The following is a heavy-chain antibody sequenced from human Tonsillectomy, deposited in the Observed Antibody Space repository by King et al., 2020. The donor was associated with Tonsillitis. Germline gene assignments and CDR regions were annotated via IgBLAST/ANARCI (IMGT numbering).Heavy chain of an antibody. Sequence: VQLVESGGGVVEPGKSLRLSCAVSGFIFTSYAIHWVRQAPGKGLEWVAVISHDASEKYYADSVKGRFTVSRDNSKSTLYLQMNSLRAADTAVYYCAITYDSSGYYYNARDYWGQGTLVTVSS. CDR3: AITYDSSGYYYNARDY. CDR1: GFIFTSYA. D-gene: IGHD3-22*01. J-gene: IGHJ4*02. V-gene: IGHV3-30-3*01. CDR2: ISHDASEK.